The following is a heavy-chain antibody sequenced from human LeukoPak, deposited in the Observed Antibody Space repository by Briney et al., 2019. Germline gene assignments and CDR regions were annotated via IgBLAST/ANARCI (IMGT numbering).Heavy chain of an antibody. CDR1: GGSISSGYY. CDR2: MYHSGST. D-gene: IGHD6-19*01. V-gene: IGHV4-38-2*02. Sequence: SETLSLTCTVSGGSISSGYYWGWIRQPPGKGLEWIGSMYHSGSTYYNPSLKSRVTISVDTSKNQFSLKLNSVTAADTAVYYCARLLGWASYYMDVWGKGTTVTVSS. CDR3: ARLLGWASYYMDV. J-gene: IGHJ6*03.